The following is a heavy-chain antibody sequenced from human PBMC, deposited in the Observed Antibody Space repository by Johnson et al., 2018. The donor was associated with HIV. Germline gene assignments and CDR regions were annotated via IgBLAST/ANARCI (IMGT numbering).Heavy chain of an antibody. CDR1: GFAVSSNY. J-gene: IGHJ3*01. CDR3: ARDRKYNFWSGYDT. D-gene: IGHD3-3*01. Sequence: VQLLESGGGLVRPGGSLRLSCAASGFAVSSNYMNWVRQTPGKGLEWVSILYSAGSAYYADSVKGRFTISRDNAEDSLYLQMDSLRAEDTALYYCARDRKYNFWSGYDTWGQGTMVSVSS. CDR2: LYSAGSA. V-gene: IGHV3-66*01.